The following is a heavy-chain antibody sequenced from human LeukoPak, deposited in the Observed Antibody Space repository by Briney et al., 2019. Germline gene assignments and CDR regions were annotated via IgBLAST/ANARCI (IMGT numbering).Heavy chain of an antibody. D-gene: IGHD6-19*01. CDR2: IIPIFGTA. Sequence: GASVKVSCKASGGTFISYAISWVRQAPGQGLEWMGGIIPIFGTANYAQKFQGRVTITADESTSTAYMELSSLRSEDTAVYYCARGARIAVASTTFYYYYYMDVWGKGTTVTISS. J-gene: IGHJ6*03. CDR3: ARGARIAVASTTFYYYYYMDV. CDR1: GGTFISYA. V-gene: IGHV1-69*13.